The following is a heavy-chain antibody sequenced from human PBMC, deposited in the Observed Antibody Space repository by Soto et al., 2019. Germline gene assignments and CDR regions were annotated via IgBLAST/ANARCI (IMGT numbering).Heavy chain of an antibody. J-gene: IGHJ6*02. CDR2: ISYDGNNK. D-gene: IGHD6-25*01. CDR3: AKDGGNGYRPPNYYYYGLDV. CDR1: GFDFSRHD. V-gene: IGHV3-30*18. Sequence: PVGSLRLSCAASGFDFSRHDMHWVRQAPGRGLEWVAVISYDGNNKDYADSVKGRLTISRDNSRNTLDLQMNSLRVEDTAVYYCAKDGGNGYRPPNYYYYGLDVWGQGTMVTVSS.